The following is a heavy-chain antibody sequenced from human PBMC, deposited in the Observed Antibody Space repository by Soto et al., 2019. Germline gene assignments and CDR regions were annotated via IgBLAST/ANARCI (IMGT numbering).Heavy chain of an antibody. V-gene: IGHV1-18*01. CDR3: ARDAYCSGGNCYSNDFQD. D-gene: IGHD2-15*01. CDR1: SYTFTSYG. CDR2: ISANNGDT. Sequence: GASVKVSCKASSYTFTSYGISWVRQVPGQGLEWMGWISANNGDTNYAQKFQVRVTMTTDTSTSTAYMELRSLRSDDTAVYYCARDAYCSGGNCYSNDFQDSGQGTLVTVSS. J-gene: IGHJ1*01.